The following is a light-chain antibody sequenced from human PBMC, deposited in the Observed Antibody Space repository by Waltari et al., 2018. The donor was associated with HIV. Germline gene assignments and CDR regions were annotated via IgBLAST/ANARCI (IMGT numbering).Light chain of an antibody. CDR2: GNS. Sequence: QSVLTQPPSLSGAPGQRVTIPCTGSSSHIAANFAVHWYQVLPGTAPTLLIFGNSNRPSGVPDRFSGSKSGTSASLAITGLQPEDEAEYFCQSFDNSLNGYVFGTGTTVIVL. CDR3: QSFDNSLNGYV. CDR1: SSHIAANFA. V-gene: IGLV1-40*01. J-gene: IGLJ1*01.